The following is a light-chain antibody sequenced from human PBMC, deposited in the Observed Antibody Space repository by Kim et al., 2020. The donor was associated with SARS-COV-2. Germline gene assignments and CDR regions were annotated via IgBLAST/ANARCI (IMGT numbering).Light chain of an antibody. V-gene: IGKV3-20*01. J-gene: IGKJ3*01. Sequence: SPVERATLSCRTSQTVSSIYLALYQQKPGRAPRLLIYGTSNRATGIPDRFSGGGSGTDFTLTISRLEPEDFGVYFCQQYASSPITFGPGTKVDIK. CDR3: QQYASSPIT. CDR1: QTVSSIY. CDR2: GTS.